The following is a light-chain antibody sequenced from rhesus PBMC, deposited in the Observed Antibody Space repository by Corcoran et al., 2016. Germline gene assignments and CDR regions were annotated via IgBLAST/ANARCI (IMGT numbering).Light chain of an antibody. CDR2: GPS. J-gene: IGKJ1*01. CDR3: QQSSNLWT. V-gene: IGKV3-24*04. Sequence: ETVVTQSPATLSLSPGERATLSGRASQSVGSYLAWYQQKPGQAPRLLIYGPSSRAPGIPDRFSGSGSGTDCTRTISSLEPEDVGVYYCQQSSNLWTFGQGTKVEIK. CDR1: QSVGSY.